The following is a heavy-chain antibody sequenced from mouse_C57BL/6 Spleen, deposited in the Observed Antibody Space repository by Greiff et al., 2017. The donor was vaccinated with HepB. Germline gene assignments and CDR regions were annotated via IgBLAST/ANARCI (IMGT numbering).Heavy chain of an antibody. CDR2: INPYNGGT. V-gene: IGHV1-19*01. D-gene: IGHD1-1*01. CDR1: GYTFTDYY. CDR3: ARDYGPYAMDY. J-gene: IGHJ4*01. Sequence: VQLQQSGPVLVKPGASVKMSCKASGYTFTDYYMNWVKQSHGKSLEWIGVINPYNGGTSYNQKFKGKATLTVDKSSSTAYMELNSLTSEDSAVYYCARDYGPYAMDYWGQGTSVTVSS.